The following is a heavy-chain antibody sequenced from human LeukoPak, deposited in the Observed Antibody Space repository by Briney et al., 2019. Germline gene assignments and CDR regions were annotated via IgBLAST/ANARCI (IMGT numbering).Heavy chain of an antibody. CDR1: GGSISSGSYY. Sequence: SQTLSLTCTVSGGSISSGSYYWSWIRQPAGKGLEWIGRIYTGGSTNYNPSLKSRVTISVDTSKNQFSLKLSSVTAADTAVYYCARDLRGGGFDYWGQGTLVTVSS. CDR2: IYTGGST. CDR3: ARDLRGGGFDY. D-gene: IGHD4-23*01. V-gene: IGHV4-61*02. J-gene: IGHJ4*02.